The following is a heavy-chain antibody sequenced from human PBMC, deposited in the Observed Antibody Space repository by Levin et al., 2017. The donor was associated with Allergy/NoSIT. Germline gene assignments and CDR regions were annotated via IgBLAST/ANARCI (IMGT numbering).Heavy chain of an antibody. CDR2: FYNSGST. Sequence: SQTLSLTCSVSGDSIRSGDYFWSWIRQPPGKGLEWIGYFYNSGSTYYNPSLTSRVTISIDTSKNQFSLTLSSVTAADTAVYYCARSTVATPRGGGFQHWGQGTLVTVSS. D-gene: IGHD4-23*01. CDR1: GDSIRSGDYF. V-gene: IGHV4-30-4*01. CDR3: ARSTVATPRGGGFQH. J-gene: IGHJ1*01.